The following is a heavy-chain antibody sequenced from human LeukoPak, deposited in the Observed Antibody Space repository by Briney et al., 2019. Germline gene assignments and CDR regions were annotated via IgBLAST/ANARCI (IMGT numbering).Heavy chain of an antibody. CDR2: ISHSGST. Sequence: SETLSLTCTVSGYSISSGYSWGWIRQPPGKGLEWIGSISHSGSTYYNPSLKRRVTISVDTSKNQFSLQLSSVTAADTAVYYCAGMDTAMVEGPWGQGTLVTVSS. D-gene: IGHD5-18*01. CDR1: GYSISSGYS. J-gene: IGHJ5*02. V-gene: IGHV4-38-2*02. CDR3: AGMDTAMVEGP.